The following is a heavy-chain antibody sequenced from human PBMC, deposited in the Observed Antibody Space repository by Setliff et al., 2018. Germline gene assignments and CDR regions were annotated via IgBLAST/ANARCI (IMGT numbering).Heavy chain of an antibody. CDR2: INQDGSEK. Sequence: GSLRLSCAASGFPFSSYWMSWVRQAPGKELEWVANINQDGSEKYFVGSVKGRFTISRDNAKNSLYLQMISLRAEDTAVYYCAREGHNWNYVLPYFDYWGQGTLVTVSS. D-gene: IGHD1-7*01. V-gene: IGHV3-7*01. CDR3: AREGHNWNYVLPYFDY. J-gene: IGHJ4*02. CDR1: GFPFSSYW.